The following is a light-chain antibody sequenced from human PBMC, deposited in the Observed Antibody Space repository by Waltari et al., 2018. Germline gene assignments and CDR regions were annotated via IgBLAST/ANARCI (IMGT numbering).Light chain of an antibody. CDR1: SNDVGSYNL. V-gene: IGLV2-23*02. CDR2: EVT. J-gene: IGLJ2*01. CDR3: ASYAGSTTLVI. Sequence: QSALTQPASVSGSPGQSITISCTGTSNDVGSYNLVSLYQQYPGKAPTLRIYEVTKLPSGVASRFSGSKSGNTASLTCSGLQAEDEADYYCASYAGSTTLVIFGGGTKLTV.